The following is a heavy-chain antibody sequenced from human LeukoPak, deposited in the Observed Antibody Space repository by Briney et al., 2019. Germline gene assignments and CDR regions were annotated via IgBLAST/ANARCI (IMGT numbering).Heavy chain of an antibody. J-gene: IGHJ3*02. V-gene: IGHV3-66*01. CDR2: IYSNDNT. CDR3: ARGSSSAFDI. D-gene: IGHD3-10*01. CDR1: GFTVSTNY. Sequence: PGGSLRLSCAASGFTVSTNYMSWVRQAPGKGLEWVSVIYSNDNTYYADSVKGRFTISRDNAKNSLYLQMNSLRAEDTAVYYCARGSSSAFDIWGQGTMVTVSS.